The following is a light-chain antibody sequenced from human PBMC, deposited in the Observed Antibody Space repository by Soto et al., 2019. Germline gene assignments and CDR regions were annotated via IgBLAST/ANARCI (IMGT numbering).Light chain of an antibody. J-gene: IGLJ1*01. V-gene: IGLV2-8*01. CDR2: EVS. Sequence: QSVLTQPPSASGSPGQSVTISCTGSSSDVGEYKYVSWYQQHPGKAPKLIIYEVSKRPSGIPGRFSGSKSGNTASLTVAGLQADDEADYFCCSSAPESTYVFGTGTKVTVL. CDR1: SSDVGEYKY. CDR3: CSSAPESTYV.